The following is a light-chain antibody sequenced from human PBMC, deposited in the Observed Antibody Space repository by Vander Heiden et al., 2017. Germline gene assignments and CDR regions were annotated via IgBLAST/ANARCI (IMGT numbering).Light chain of an antibody. CDR2: DAS. V-gene: IGKV3-11*01. Sequence: EIVLTPSSATLSLSPGERATLSCRASQSVSSYLAWYQQKPGQAPRLLIYDASNRATGIPARFSGSGSGTDVTLTISSLEPEDFAVYYCQQRSNWPLTFGGGTKVEIK. CDR3: QQRSNWPLT. J-gene: IGKJ4*01. CDR1: QSVSSY.